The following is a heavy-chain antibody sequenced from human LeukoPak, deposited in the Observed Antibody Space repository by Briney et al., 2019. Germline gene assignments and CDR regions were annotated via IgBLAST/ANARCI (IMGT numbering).Heavy chain of an antibody. D-gene: IGHD6-19*01. CDR3: ARTNVAVRLLTDS. CDR2: IYHSGST. Sequence: ASETLSLTCTVSRDSITTRTYYWGWIRQPPGKGLEWIGSIYHSGSTYYNPSLKSRVTMSVDTSKNQFSLKLASVTAADTAVYYCARTNVAVRLLTDSWGQGTLVIVSS. V-gene: IGHV4-39*07. J-gene: IGHJ4*02. CDR1: RDSITTRTYY.